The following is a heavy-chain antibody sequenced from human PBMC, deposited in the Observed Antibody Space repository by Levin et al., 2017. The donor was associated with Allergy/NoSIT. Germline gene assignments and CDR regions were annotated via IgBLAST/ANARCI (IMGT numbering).Heavy chain of an antibody. CDR2: ISAYNGNT. V-gene: IGHV1-18*01. CDR1: GYTFTSYG. D-gene: IGHD2-2*01. CDR3: ARDLETAIVVVPAAPQAFDY. J-gene: IGHJ4*02. Sequence: GGSLRLSCKASGYTFTSYGISWVRQAPGQGLEWMGWISAYNGNTNYAQKLQGRVTMTTDTSTSTAYMELRSLRSDDTAVYYCARDLETAIVVVPAAPQAFDYWGQGTLVTVSS.